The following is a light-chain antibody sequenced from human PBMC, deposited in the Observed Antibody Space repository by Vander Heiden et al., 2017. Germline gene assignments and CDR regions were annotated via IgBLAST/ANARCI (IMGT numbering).Light chain of an antibody. CDR1: SSNIGTGYD. CDR2: QND. CDR3: QSYDRSLNAWV. J-gene: IGLJ3*02. Sequence: QSVLTQPPSVPGAPGQRVTLSCTGGSSNIGTGYDVSWYQQLPGKAPKLLIFQNDRRPSGVPDRVSGSRSATSASLAITGLQAEDEADYYCQSYDRSLNAWVFGGGTRLTVL. V-gene: IGLV1-40*01.